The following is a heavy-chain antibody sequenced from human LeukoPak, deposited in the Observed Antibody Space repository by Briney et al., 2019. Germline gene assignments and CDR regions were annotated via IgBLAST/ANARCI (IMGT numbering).Heavy chain of an antibody. CDR1: GFTFGDYG. D-gene: IGHD2-15*01. V-gene: IGHV3-49*04. Sequence: PGGSLRLSCTGSGFTFGDYGMSWVRQAPGKGLEWVGFIRSKAYGGTTEYAASVKGRFTISRDDSKSIVYLQMNSLKTEDTAVYYRTRPRYCSGGSCYFDYWGQGTLVTVSS. J-gene: IGHJ4*02. CDR3: TRPRYCSGGSCYFDY. CDR2: IRSKAYGGTT.